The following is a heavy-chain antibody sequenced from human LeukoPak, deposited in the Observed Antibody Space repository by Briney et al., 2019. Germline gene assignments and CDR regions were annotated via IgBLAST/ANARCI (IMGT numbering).Heavy chain of an antibody. CDR2: IYYSGST. V-gene: IGHV4-39*01. J-gene: IGHJ4*02. Sequence: PSETLSLTCTVSGGSISSSSYSWGWIRQPPGKGLERIGSIYYSGSTYYNPSLKSRVTISVDTSKNQFSLKLSSVTAADTAAYYCARHGLREDFDYWGQGTLVTVSS. CDR1: GGSISSSSYS. D-gene: IGHD3/OR15-3a*01. CDR3: ARHGLREDFDY.